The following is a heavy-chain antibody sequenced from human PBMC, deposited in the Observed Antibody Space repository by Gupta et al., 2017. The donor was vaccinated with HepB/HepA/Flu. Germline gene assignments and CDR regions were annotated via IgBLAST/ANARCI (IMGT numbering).Heavy chain of an antibody. V-gene: IGHV3-30*18. CDR2: ISYDERDI. J-gene: IGHJ4*02. CDR1: GFTFSNYG. Sequence: QLQLVESGGGLVQPGRSLRLSCAASGFTFSNYGMHWVRQAPGKGLEWVGTISYDERDIYETDPVKGRFTIARGNAENTLYLQMNSLRPEDTAMYYGTNDRDHTNFDYGGQGTLVTVTS. CDR3: TNDRDHTNFDY. D-gene: IGHD1-14*01.